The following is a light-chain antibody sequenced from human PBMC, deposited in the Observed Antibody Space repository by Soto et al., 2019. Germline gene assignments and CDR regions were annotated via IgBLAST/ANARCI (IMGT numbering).Light chain of an antibody. J-gene: IGLJ2*01. V-gene: IGLV3-1*01. CDR1: KLGDKY. Sequence: SYELTQSPSVSVSPGQTASITCSGDKLGDKYACWYQQKPGQSPVLVIYQDNKRPSGIPERFSGSNSGNTATLTISGTQAMDEADYYCLAWDSSTVVFGGGTKLTVL. CDR2: QDN. CDR3: LAWDSSTVV.